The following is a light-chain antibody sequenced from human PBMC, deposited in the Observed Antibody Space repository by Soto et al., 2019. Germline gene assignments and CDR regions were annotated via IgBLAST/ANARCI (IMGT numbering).Light chain of an antibody. V-gene: IGKV1-39*01. J-gene: IGKJ1*01. CDR3: QQSYSYSWT. CDR1: QSISNY. Sequence: DIQMTQSPSSLSASVGDRVTITCRASQSISNYLNWYQHKPGKAPKVLIYGASTLQSGVPSRLSGSGSGTVFTLTISSLQREDFATYFCQQSYSYSWTFGPGTKVDIK. CDR2: GAS.